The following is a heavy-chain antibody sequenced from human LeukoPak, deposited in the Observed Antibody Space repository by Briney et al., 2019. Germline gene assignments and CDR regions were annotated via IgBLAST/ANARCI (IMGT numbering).Heavy chain of an antibody. CDR2: IYYSGST. Sequence: SETLSLTCTVSGGSISSSSYYWGWIRQTPGKGLDWIGSIYYSGSTYYNPSLKSRVTMSVDTSRNQFSLKLSSVTAADTAVYYCARYHTDRDAFDIWGQGTMVTVSS. D-gene: IGHD1-14*01. CDR3: ARYHTDRDAFDI. J-gene: IGHJ3*02. CDR1: GGSISSSSYY. V-gene: IGHV4-39*07.